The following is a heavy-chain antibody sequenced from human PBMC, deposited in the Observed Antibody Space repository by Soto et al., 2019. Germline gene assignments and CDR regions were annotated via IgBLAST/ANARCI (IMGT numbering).Heavy chain of an antibody. CDR2: IYYSGST. J-gene: IGHJ5*02. V-gene: IGHV4-59*12. Sequence: SETLSLTCTVSGGSISSYYWSWIRQPPGKGLEWIGYIYYSGSTTYNPSLKSRVTISVDTSKNQFSLKLTSVTAADTAVYYCARPIAAAAVWFDPWGQGTLVTVSS. D-gene: IGHD6-13*01. CDR1: GGSISSYY. CDR3: ARPIAAAAVWFDP.